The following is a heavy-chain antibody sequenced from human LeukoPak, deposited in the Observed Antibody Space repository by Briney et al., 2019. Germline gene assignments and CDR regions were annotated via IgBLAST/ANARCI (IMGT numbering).Heavy chain of an antibody. CDR1: GGSIRSSSYY. Sequence: PSETLSLTCTVSGGSIRSSSYYWGWIRQPPGKGLEWVGSIYYSGSTYYNPSLKSRVTISVDTSTNQFSLKLSSVTAADTAVYYCASPRYYYDSSGYVVVDYWGQGTLVTVSS. V-gene: IGHV4-39*01. CDR2: IYYSGST. CDR3: ASPRYYYDSSGYVVVDY. J-gene: IGHJ4*02. D-gene: IGHD3-22*01.